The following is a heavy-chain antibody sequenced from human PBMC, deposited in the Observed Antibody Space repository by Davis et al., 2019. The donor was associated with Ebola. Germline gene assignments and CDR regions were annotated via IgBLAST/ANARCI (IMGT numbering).Heavy chain of an antibody. Sequence: ASVKVSCKASGDTFTDFYVHWVRQAPGQGLEWMGRINPNSGTTNYAQKFQGRVTMTTDTSTSTAYMEVGSLRPDDTAVYYCARAQFPTTSDHWGQGTLVTVSS. V-gene: IGHV1-2*06. CDR1: GDTFTDFY. D-gene: IGHD1-1*01. CDR2: INPNSGTT. J-gene: IGHJ4*02. CDR3: ARAQFPTTSDH.